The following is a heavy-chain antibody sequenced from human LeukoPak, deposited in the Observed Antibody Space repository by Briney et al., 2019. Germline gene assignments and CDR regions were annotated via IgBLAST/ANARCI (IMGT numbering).Heavy chain of an antibody. Sequence: SETLSLTCTVSGGSISSYYWSWIRQPPGKGLEWIGCIYYSGSTNYNPSLKSRVTISVDTSKNQFSLKLSSVTAADTAVYYCARLYCSGGSCYPATFDIWGQGTMVTVSS. J-gene: IGHJ3*02. V-gene: IGHV4-59*01. CDR3: ARLYCSGGSCYPATFDI. D-gene: IGHD2-15*01. CDR2: IYYSGST. CDR1: GGSISSYY.